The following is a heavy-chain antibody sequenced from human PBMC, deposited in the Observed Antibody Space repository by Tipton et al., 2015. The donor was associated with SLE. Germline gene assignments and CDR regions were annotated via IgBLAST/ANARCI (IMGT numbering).Heavy chain of an antibody. CDR1: GFSFSSHW. CDR3: ARGESSGYYVDY. V-gene: IGHV3-74*01. Sequence: SLRLSCVASGFSFSSHWMNWVRQAPGKGLVWVSRIYTDGSRTHYADSVRGRFTISRDNAKNTRYLQMNSLRAEDTAAYYCARGESSGYYVDYWGHGTLVNVSS. J-gene: IGHJ4*01. D-gene: IGHD3-22*01. CDR2: IYTDGSRT.